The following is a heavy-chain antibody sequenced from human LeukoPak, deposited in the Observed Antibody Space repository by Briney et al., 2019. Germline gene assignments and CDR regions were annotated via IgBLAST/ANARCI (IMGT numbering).Heavy chain of an antibody. CDR1: GGTFSSYA. CDR2: IIPIFGTA. J-gene: IGHJ5*02. V-gene: IGHV1-69*13. D-gene: IGHD3-10*01. Sequence: SVKVSCKASGGTFSSYAISWVRQAPGQGLEWMGGIIPIFGTANYAQKFQGRVTITADESTSTAYTELSSLRSEDTAVYYCARTYGSGGNNWFDPWGQGTLVTVSS. CDR3: ARTYGSGGNNWFDP.